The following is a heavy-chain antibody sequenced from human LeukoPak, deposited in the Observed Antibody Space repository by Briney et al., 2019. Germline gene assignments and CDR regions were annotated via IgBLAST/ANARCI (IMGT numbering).Heavy chain of an antibody. Sequence: SETLSLTCTVSGASMSISSYYWGWIRQPPGKGLEWIGRIYYSGSTYYNPSLKSRVTISVDTSKNQFSLKLSSVTAADTAVYYCARHSGGDFWSGYLHLNRYFDLWGRGTLVTVSS. V-gene: IGHV4-39*01. CDR3: ARHSGGDFWSGYLHLNRYFDL. CDR2: IYYSGST. D-gene: IGHD3-3*01. CDR1: GASMSISSYY. J-gene: IGHJ2*01.